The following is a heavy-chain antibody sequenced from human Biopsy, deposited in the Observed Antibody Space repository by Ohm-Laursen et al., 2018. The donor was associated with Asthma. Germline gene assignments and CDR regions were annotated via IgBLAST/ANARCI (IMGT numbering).Heavy chain of an antibody. J-gene: IGHJ4*02. CDR3: ARKAGSCISRTCYSLDF. CDR2: INSVFGTT. Sequence: SSVKVSCKPLGGTFNTYVIGWVRQAPGQGPEWMGGINSVFGTTTYPQKFQDRVTITADDSTSTVYMELGSLRSEDTAVYYCARKAGSCISRTCYSLDFWGQGTLVTVSS. D-gene: IGHD2-2*01. CDR1: GGTFNTYV. V-gene: IGHV1-69*01.